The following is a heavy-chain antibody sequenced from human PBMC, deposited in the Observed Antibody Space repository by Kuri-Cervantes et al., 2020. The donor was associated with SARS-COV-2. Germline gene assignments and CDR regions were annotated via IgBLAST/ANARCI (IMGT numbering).Heavy chain of an antibody. CDR2: IIPIFGTA. V-gene: IGHV1-69*06. Sequence: SVKVSCKASGGTFSNYTIRWVRQAPGQGLEWMGGIIPIFGTANYAQKFQGRVTITADKSTSTAYMELSSLRSEDTAVYYCALDRDGYNYYFDYWGQGTLVTVSS. CDR1: GGTFSNYT. D-gene: IGHD5-24*01. CDR3: ALDRDGYNYYFDY. J-gene: IGHJ4*02.